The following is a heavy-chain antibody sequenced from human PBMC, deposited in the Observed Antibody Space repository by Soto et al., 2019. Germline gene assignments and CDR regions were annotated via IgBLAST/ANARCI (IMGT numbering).Heavy chain of an antibody. J-gene: IGHJ4*02. V-gene: IGHV1-3*01. CDR3: ARTRGYSYGFDY. Sequence: QVQLVQSGAEVKKPGAAVKVSCKASGYTFTSYAMHWVRQAPGQRLEWMGWINAGNGNTKYSQKFQGRVTITRDTSASTAYMELSSLRSEDTAVYYCARTRGYSYGFDYWGQGTLVTVSS. CDR2: INAGNGNT. D-gene: IGHD5-18*01. CDR1: GYTFTSYA.